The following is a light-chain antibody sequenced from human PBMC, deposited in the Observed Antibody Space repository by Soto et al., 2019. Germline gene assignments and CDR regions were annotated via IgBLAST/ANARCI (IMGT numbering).Light chain of an antibody. CDR1: QSVSSK. CDR3: HHYGKSPIYT. J-gene: IGKJ3*01. CDR2: SAS. V-gene: IGKV3-15*01. Sequence: EIVMTQSPATLSLSPGQRATLSCRASQSVSSKLAWYQQRPGQAPRLLIYSASTRATGIPARFSGSGSGTEFTLTISSLQSEDFAVYYCHHYGKSPIYTFGPGTKVDFK.